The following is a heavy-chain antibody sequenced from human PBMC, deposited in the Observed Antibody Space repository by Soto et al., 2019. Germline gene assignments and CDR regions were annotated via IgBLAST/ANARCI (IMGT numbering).Heavy chain of an antibody. CDR2: ILYNGVT. V-gene: IGHV4-39*01. D-gene: IGHD3-3*01. Sequence: QLQLQESGPGLVKPSETLSLTCTVSGGSINNDNYYWGSIRQPPGKGLEWIGIILYNGVTYYSPSLKRRVTISVDTSKNQFSLKLTSVTAADTAVYYCARQDDFWSGSGWFDPWGQGTLVTVSS. CDR1: GGSINNDNYY. J-gene: IGHJ5*02. CDR3: ARQDDFWSGSGWFDP.